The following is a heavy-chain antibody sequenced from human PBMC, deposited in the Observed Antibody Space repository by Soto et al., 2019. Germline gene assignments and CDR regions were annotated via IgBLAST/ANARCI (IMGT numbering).Heavy chain of an antibody. CDR3: AHRVLRTVFGLVTTTAIYFDF. J-gene: IGHJ4*02. D-gene: IGHD3-3*01. CDR1: GFSLTTSGVG. CDR2: IYCDDDK. V-gene: IGHV2-5*02. Sequence: QITLNESGPTVVRPTETLTLTCRFSGFSLTTSGVGVGWIRQSPGKAPEWLALIYCDDDKRYSASLKSRLTITKDTSKNKLVRTVSDLDPTDTATYYCAHRVLRTVFGLVTTTAIYFDFWGQGTPVAVSS.